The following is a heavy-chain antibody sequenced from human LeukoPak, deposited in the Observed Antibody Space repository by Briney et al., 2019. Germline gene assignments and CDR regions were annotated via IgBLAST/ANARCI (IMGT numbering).Heavy chain of an antibody. D-gene: IGHD3-3*01. V-gene: IGHV1-69*04. CDR1: GGTFSSYA. Sequence: GASVKVSCKASGGTFSSYAISWVRQAPGQGLEWMGRIIPILGIANYAQKFQGRVTITADKSTSTAYMELSSLRSEDTAAYYCARDDGITKHDYWGQGTLVTVSS. J-gene: IGHJ4*02. CDR3: ARDDGITKHDY. CDR2: IIPILGIA.